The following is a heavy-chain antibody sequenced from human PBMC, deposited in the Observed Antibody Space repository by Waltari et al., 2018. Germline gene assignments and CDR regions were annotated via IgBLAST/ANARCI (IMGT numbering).Heavy chain of an antibody. D-gene: IGHD2-15*01. CDR3: ARVNGGGYFFGGTYYDESNWFDP. Sequence: PGASVKVSCKASGYTFTGYYIYWVRQAPGQGLEWMGRINPNSGGTNYAQKFQGRITLTRDTSISTAYMELSSLTSDDTAMYHCARVNGGGYFFGGTYYDESNWFDPWGQGTLVTVSS. J-gene: IGHJ5*02. CDR2: INPNSGGT. CDR1: GYTFTGYY. V-gene: IGHV1-2*06.